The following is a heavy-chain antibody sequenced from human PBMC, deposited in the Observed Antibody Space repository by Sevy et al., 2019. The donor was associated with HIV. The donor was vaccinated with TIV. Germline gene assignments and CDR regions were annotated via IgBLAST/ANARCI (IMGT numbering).Heavy chain of an antibody. J-gene: IGHJ4*02. CDR3: ATYSSSFRFSFDY. D-gene: IGHD6-13*01. V-gene: IGHV3-53*01. CDR1: GFTVSSNY. CDR2: IYSGGST. Sequence: GGSLGLSCAASGFTVSSNYMSWVRQAPGKGLEWVSVIYSGGSTYYADSVKGRFTISRDNSKNTLYLQMNSLRAEDTAVYYCATYSSSFRFSFDYWGQGTLVTVSS.